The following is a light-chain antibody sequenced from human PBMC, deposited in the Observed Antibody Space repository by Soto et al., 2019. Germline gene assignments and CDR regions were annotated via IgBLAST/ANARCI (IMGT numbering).Light chain of an antibody. V-gene: IGLV2-11*01. J-gene: IGLJ1*01. CDR2: DVS. CDR3: CSYAGSHLYV. CDR1: SSDIGGYNY. Sequence: ALTQPPSVSGSPGQSVTISCTGTSSDIGGYNYVSWYQQHPGKAPKLMIYDVSKWPSGVPDRFSGSKSGNTASLTISGLQAEDEADYYCCSYAGSHLYVFGSGTKLTVL.